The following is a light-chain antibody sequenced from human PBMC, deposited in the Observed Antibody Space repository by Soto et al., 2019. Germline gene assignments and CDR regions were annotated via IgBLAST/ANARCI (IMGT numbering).Light chain of an antibody. CDR2: NDN. V-gene: IGLV1-51*01. Sequence: QSVVTQPPKVDAAPGQKVTISCSGNRSNIGGNSVSWYQQLPGTAPKLLIYNDNKRPSGIPDRFSGSKSGTSATLGITGFQTGDESVYYGASSASSFTPSVFGTGPKATV. CDR3: ASSASSFTPSV. J-gene: IGLJ1*01. CDR1: RSNIGGNS.